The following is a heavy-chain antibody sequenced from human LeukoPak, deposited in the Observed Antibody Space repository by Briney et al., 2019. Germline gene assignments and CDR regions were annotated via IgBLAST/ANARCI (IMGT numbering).Heavy chain of an antibody. V-gene: IGHV4-39*07. CDR3: ARIRITIFGVVTREYMDV. D-gene: IGHD3-3*01. Sequence: SETLSLTCTVSGGSIRSNNYWGWVRQPPGKGLEWIGSIYYSGGTYYSSSLKSRVTISVDTSKNQFSLKLSSVTAADTAVYYCARIRITIFGVVTREYMDVWGKGTTVTVSS. CDR1: GGSIRSNNY. J-gene: IGHJ6*03. CDR2: IYYSGGT.